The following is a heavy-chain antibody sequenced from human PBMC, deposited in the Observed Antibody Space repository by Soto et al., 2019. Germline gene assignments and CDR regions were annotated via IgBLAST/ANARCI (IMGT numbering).Heavy chain of an antibody. CDR2: IRGFSPYT. J-gene: IGHJ6*02. D-gene: IGHD3-10*01. Sequence: GGSLRLSCVASGFSFGSYALTWVRQAPGKGLEWVSGIRGFSPYTFYAESVKGRFTISRDNAKNSLYLQMNSLRAEDTAVYYCARDRGYDAHDYYYNAMAVSGQRTTVIVSS. CDR1: GFSFGSYA. V-gene: IGHV3-21*01. CDR3: ARDRGYDAHDYYYNAMAV.